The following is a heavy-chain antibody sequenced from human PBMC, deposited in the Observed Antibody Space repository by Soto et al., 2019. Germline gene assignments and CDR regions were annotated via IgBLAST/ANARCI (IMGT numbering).Heavy chain of an antibody. CDR2: FIPILDMA. Sequence: QVQVVQSGAEVKKPESSVKVSCKPSGGTFTTYTVNWVRLAPGHGLEWMGRFIPILDMANYAQKFQDRVTITADRSTFTAYMELNSLTSDDTAVYYCAITYCRDTSCPRDFDFWGPGTRVTVSS. CDR3: AITYCRDTSCPRDFDF. V-gene: IGHV1-69*02. J-gene: IGHJ4*02. D-gene: IGHD2-21*01. CDR1: GGTFTTYT.